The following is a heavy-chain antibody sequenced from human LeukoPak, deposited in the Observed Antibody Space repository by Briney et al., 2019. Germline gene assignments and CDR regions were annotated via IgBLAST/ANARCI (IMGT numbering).Heavy chain of an antibody. Sequence: PSETLSLTCAVYGGSFSGYYWNWVRQPPGKGLEWIGEIYHSGSTNYNPSLKSRVTISVDTSKNQFSLKLSSVTAADTAVYYCAGGEYCSSTSCYSYWYFDLWGRGTLVTVSS. V-gene: IGHV4-34*01. D-gene: IGHD2-2*02. CDR3: AGGEYCSSTSCYSYWYFDL. CDR2: IYHSGST. J-gene: IGHJ2*01. CDR1: GGSFSGYY.